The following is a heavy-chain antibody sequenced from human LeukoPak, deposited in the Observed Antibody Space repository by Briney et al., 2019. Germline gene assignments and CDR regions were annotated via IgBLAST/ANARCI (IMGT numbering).Heavy chain of an antibody. V-gene: IGHV3-7*01. Sequence: GESLRLSCAVSGFSISDSWMNWVRQAPGKGLEWVANIKQDGSEENYVGSVKGRFTISRDNTKNSLYLRMNSLRAEDTAVYFCARGPNSEYSCMNYWGRGTLVTVSS. D-gene: IGHD4-11*01. J-gene: IGHJ4*02. CDR3: ARGPNSEYSCMNY. CDR1: GFSISDSW. CDR2: IKQDGSEE.